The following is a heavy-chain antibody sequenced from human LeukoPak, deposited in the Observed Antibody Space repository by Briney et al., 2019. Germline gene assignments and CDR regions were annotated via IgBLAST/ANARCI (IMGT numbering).Heavy chain of an antibody. CDR2: ISYDGSNK. CDR3: LVILTEPTSPSPDGLDI. CDR1: GFTFSSYG. D-gene: IGHD2-15*01. Sequence: GRSLRLSCAASGFTFSSYGMHWVRQAPGKGLEWVAVISYDGSNKYYADSVKGRFTISRDNAKKTLYLQMNSLRVEDTAVYYCLVILTEPTSPSPDGLDIWGQGTMVTVSS. V-gene: IGHV3-30*03. J-gene: IGHJ3*02.